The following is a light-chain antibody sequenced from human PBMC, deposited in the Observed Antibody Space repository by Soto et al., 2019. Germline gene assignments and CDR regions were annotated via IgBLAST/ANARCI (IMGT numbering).Light chain of an antibody. CDR3: QQGYSRPRT. Sequence: DVQLTQSPSSLSASVGDRVTITFRASQSISTSLNWYQQKPGKAPNLLIFTSSNLESGVPSRFSGSGSGTDFTLTISSLQPEDFATYFCQQGYSRPRTFGQGTKVDI. V-gene: IGKV1-39*01. J-gene: IGKJ1*01. CDR1: QSISTS. CDR2: TSS.